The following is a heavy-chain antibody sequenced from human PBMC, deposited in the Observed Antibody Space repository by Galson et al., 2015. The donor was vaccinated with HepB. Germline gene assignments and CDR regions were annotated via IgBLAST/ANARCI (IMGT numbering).Heavy chain of an antibody. J-gene: IGHJ4*02. Sequence: SVKVSCKASGYTFTSYGISWVRQAPGQGLEWMGWISAYNGNTNYAQKLQGRVTMTTDTSTSTAYMELRSLRSDDTAVYYCARDRYYDSSGYNFDYWGQGTLVTVSS. V-gene: IGHV1-18*04. CDR1: GYTFTSYG. CDR3: ARDRYYDSSGYNFDY. CDR2: ISAYNGNT. D-gene: IGHD3-22*01.